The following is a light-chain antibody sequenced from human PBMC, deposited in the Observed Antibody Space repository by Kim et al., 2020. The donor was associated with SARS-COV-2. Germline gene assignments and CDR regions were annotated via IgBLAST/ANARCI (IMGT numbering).Light chain of an antibody. CDR1: QSVRSM. CDR2: DAS. J-gene: IGKJ4*01. V-gene: IGKV3-15*01. Sequence: EIVMTQSPATLSVSPGERATLSCRASQSVRSMLAWYQQTPGQAPRLLVYDASTRATGIPARFSGSGSETEFTLTISSLQSEDFAVYYCQQYDLWPLTFGGGTKVDIK. CDR3: QQYDLWPLT.